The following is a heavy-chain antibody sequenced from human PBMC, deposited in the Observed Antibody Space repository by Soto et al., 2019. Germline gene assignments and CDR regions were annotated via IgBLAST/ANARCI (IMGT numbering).Heavy chain of an antibody. CDR2: ISPMFHKV. J-gene: IGHJ4*02. CDR1: GGTFGDYA. V-gene: IGHV1-69*01. CDR3: AREVEVHTPVFGV. Sequence: QLQLVQSGTEVKKPGFSVTVSCKASGGTFGDYAINWLRQAPGQGLQWMGDISPMFHKVNYEQTFQGRESITADESTNTVYMGLRRLRSEDTALYYCAREVEVHTPVFGVWDQGTLVTVSS. D-gene: IGHD2-2*01.